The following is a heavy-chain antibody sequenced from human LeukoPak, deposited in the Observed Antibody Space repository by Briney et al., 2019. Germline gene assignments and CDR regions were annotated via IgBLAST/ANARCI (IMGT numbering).Heavy chain of an antibody. D-gene: IGHD3-3*01. CDR2: IYPGDSDT. Sequence: GESLKISCRGSGYSFSNYWIGWVRQMPGKGLEWMGIIYPGDSDTRYSPSFQGQVTISADKSISTAYLQWSSLKASDTATYYCARKGSTFGTGGMYYFDFWGQGTLVTVSS. CDR3: ARKGSTFGTGGMYYFDF. V-gene: IGHV5-51*01. J-gene: IGHJ4*02. CDR1: GYSFSNYW.